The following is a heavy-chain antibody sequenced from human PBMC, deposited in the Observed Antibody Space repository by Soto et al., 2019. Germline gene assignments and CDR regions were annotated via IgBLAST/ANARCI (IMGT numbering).Heavy chain of an antibody. Sequence: ASVKVSFKASGYNFYSFDIYWVRQATGHGLEWMGWMNPKSGNTGYAQELRGRVTMTRNTSNSTAYMELTSLTSDDTGVYYCVGGNFRYWGQGTLVTVSS. CDR1: GYNFYSFD. V-gene: IGHV1-8*02. CDR2: MNPKSGNT. CDR3: VGGNFRY. J-gene: IGHJ4*02.